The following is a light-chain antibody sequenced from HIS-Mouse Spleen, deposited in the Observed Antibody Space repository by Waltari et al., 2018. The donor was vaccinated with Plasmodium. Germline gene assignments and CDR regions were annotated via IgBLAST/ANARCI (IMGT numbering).Light chain of an antibody. CDR2: AAS. J-gene: IGKJ1*01. Sequence: DIQMTHSLSSLSASVGDRVTITCRASQSISSYLNWYQQKPGKAPKLLIYAASSLQSGVPSRFSGSGSRTDFTLTISSLQPEDFATYYCQQNYNTWTFGQGTKVEIK. CDR3: QQNYNTWT. CDR1: QSISSY. V-gene: IGKV1-39*01.